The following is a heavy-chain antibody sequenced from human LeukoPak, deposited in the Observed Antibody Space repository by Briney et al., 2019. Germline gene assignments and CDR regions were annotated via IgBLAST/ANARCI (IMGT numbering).Heavy chain of an antibody. Sequence: SETLSLTCTVSGGSISSYYWIWIRQPPGRGLEWVGYMSDSGSTNYNPSLKSRVTISVDTSKNQFSLKLGSVTAADTAVYYCARVSSGAFDYWGQGTLVTVSS. CDR3: ARVSSGAFDY. J-gene: IGHJ4*02. D-gene: IGHD6-25*01. CDR1: GGSISSYY. CDR2: MSDSGST. V-gene: IGHV4-59*01.